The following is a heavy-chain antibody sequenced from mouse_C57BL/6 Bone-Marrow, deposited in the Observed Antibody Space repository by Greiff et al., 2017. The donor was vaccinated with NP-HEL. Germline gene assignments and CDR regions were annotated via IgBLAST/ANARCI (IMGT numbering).Heavy chain of an antibody. Sequence: QVQLQQPGAELVKPGASVKLSCKASGYTFTSYWMQWVKQRPGQGLEWIGEIDPSDSYTNYNQKFKGKATLTVDTSSSTAYMQLSSLTSEDSAFYYCAFYYGNYSFAWFAYWGQGTLVTVSA. J-gene: IGHJ3*01. D-gene: IGHD2-1*01. V-gene: IGHV1-50*01. CDR2: IDPSDSYT. CDR3: AFYYGNYSFAWFAY. CDR1: GYTFTSYW.